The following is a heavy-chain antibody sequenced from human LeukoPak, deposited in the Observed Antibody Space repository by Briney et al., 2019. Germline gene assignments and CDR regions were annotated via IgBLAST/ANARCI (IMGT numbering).Heavy chain of an antibody. D-gene: IGHD3-10*01. CDR1: GYTFTSYY. CDR2: INPSGGST. Sequence: ASVKVSCKASGYTFTSYYMHWVRQAPGQGLEWMGIINPSGGSTSYAQKFQGRVTMTRDTSTSTVYMDLSSLRSEDTAVYYCASPKLYYYGSGSYYTFDYWGQGTLVTVSS. CDR3: ASPKLYYYGSGSYYTFDY. J-gene: IGHJ4*02. V-gene: IGHV1-46*01.